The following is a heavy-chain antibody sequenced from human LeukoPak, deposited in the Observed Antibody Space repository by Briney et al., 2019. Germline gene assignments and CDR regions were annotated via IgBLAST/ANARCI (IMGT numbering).Heavy chain of an antibody. D-gene: IGHD3-16*02. J-gene: IGHJ4*02. CDR3: ARIYPALFDN. Sequence: SETLSLTCTVSGASIIGPKWWNWVRLSPGKGMEWIGEIFHSGSTHYNPSLKSRVTISVDTSKNQFSLRLSSVTAADTATYYCARIYPALFDNWGQGTLVTVSS. CDR2: IFHSGST. V-gene: IGHV4-4*02. CDR1: GASIIGPKW.